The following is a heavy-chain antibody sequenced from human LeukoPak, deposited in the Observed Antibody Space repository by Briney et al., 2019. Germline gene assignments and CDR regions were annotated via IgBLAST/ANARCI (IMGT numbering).Heavy chain of an antibody. CDR2: IKRDGSDK. D-gene: IGHD6-13*01. V-gene: IGHV3-7*03. CDR1: GFTFSTSW. CDR3: AKDSGWFRFDY. J-gene: IGHJ4*02. Sequence: PGGSLRLSCAASGFTFSTSWMTWVRQAPGKGLEWVANIKRDGSDKYYMDSVKGRFTVSRDSAKNSLYLQMNSLRAEDTAVYYCAKDSGWFRFDYWGQGTLVTVSS.